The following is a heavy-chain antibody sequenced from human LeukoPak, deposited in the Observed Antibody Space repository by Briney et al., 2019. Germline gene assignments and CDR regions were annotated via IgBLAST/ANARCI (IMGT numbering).Heavy chain of an antibody. CDR1: GGSISSYY. CDR2: IYYSGST. Sequence: PSETLSLTCTVSGGSISSYYWNWIRQPPGKGLEWIGHIYYSGSTTYNPSLKSRVTISVDTSKIQFSLKPSSVTAADTAVYYCARASYYYESGGYAYFFDYWGQGTLVTVSA. CDR3: ARASYYYESGGYAYFFDY. V-gene: IGHV4-59*01. J-gene: IGHJ4*02. D-gene: IGHD3-22*01.